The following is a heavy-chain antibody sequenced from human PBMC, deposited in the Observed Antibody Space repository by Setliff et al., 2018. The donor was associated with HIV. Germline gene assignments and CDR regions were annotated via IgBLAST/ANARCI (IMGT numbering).Heavy chain of an antibody. CDR1: GGSFSGYY. J-gene: IGHJ5*02. CDR2: INHSGKT. V-gene: IGHV4-34*01. Sequence: NPSETLSLTCAVYGGSFSGYYWTWIRQPPGKGLEWIGYINHSGKTNYNRSLKSRVTISLDTSKNKFYLRLTSVTAADTAVYYCAREGGTGRSSWYGAYWYDPWGQGTLVTVSS. D-gene: IGHD6-13*01. CDR3: AREGGTGRSSWYGAYWYDP.